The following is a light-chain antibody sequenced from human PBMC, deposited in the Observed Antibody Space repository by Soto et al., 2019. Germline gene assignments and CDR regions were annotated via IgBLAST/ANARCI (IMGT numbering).Light chain of an antibody. CDR2: EVS. V-gene: IGLV2-14*01. CDR1: SSDVGGYNY. CDR3: SSYTSSTTVV. Sequence: QSALTQPASVSGSPGQSITISCTGTSSDVGGYNYVSWYQHHPGKAPKLMIYEVSYRPSGVSNRFSGSKSGNTASLTISGLQAEDEADYFCSSYTSSTTVVFGAGTKLTVL. J-gene: IGLJ2*01.